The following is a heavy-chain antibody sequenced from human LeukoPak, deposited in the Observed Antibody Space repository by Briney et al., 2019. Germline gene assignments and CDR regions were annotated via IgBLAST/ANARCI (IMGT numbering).Heavy chain of an antibody. V-gene: IGHV3-30-3*01. Sequence: PGGSLRLSCAASGFTFSSYAMHWVRQAPGKGLEWVAVISYDGSNKYYADSVKGRFTISRDNSKNTLYLQMNSLRAEDTAVYYCARDRSIVVVRYYFDYWGQGTLVTVSS. D-gene: IGHD3-22*01. CDR1: GFTFSSYA. J-gene: IGHJ4*02. CDR2: ISYDGSNK. CDR3: ARDRSIVVVRYYFDY.